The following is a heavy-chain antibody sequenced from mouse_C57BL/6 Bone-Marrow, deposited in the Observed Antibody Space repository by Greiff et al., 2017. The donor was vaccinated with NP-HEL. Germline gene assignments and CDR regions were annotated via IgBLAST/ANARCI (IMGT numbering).Heavy chain of an antibody. J-gene: IGHJ4*01. V-gene: IGHV1-15*01. CDR3: TRYDGYYVNYYAMDY. CDR1: GYTFTDYE. Sequence: VKVVESGAELVRPGASVTLSCKASGYTFTDYEMHWVKQTPVHGLEWIGAIDPETGGTAYNQKFKGKAILTADKSSSTAYMELRSLTSEDSAVYYCTRYDGYYVNYYAMDYWGQGTSVTVSS. CDR2: IDPETGGT. D-gene: IGHD2-3*01.